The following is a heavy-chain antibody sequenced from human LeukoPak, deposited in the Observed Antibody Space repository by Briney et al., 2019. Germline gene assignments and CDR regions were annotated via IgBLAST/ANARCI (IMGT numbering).Heavy chain of an antibody. CDR3: AKNPYSSSWDAEYYFDY. D-gene: IGHD6-13*01. CDR2: ISWNSGSI. Sequence: PGGSLRLSCAASGFTFDDYAMHWVRQAPGKGLEWVSGISWNSGSIGYADSVKGRFTISRDNAKNSLYLQMNSLRAEDTALYYCAKNPYSSSWDAEYYFDYWGQGTLVTVSS. J-gene: IGHJ4*02. V-gene: IGHV3-9*01. CDR1: GFTFDDYA.